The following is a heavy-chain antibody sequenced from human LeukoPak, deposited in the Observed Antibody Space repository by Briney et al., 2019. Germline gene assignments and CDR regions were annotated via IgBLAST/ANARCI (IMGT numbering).Heavy chain of an antibody. CDR2: ISAYNGNT. D-gene: IGHD3-9*01. V-gene: IGHV1-18*01. Sequence: ASVKVSCKASGYTFTSYGISWVRQAPGQGLEWMGCISAYNGNTNFAQKLQGRVTMTTDTSTSTAYMDLRSLRSDDTAVYYCARDQAATNTQVRFCLDWGQGTLVTVSS. CDR1: GYTFTSYG. CDR3: ARDQAATNTQVRFCLD. J-gene: IGHJ4*02.